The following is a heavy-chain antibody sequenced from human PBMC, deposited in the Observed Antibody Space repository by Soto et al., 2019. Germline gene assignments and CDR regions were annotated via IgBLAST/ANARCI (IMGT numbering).Heavy chain of an antibody. CDR1: GYTLTELS. Sequence: ASVKVSCKVSGYTLTELSMHWVRQAPGKGLEWMGGFDPGDGETIYAQKFQGRVTMTEDTSTDTAYMELSSLRSEDTAVYYCATGILLRMNMVRGVIGSFDIWGQGTMVTVSS. CDR2: FDPGDGET. J-gene: IGHJ3*02. CDR3: ATGILLRMNMVRGVIGSFDI. V-gene: IGHV1-24*01. D-gene: IGHD3-10*01.